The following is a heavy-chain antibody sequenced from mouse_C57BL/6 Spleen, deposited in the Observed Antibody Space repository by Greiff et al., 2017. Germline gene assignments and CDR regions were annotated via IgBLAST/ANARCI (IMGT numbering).Heavy chain of an antibody. CDR3: ARGGSAYYSNYDAMDY. Sequence: QVQLQQPGAELVRPGSSVKLSCKASGYTFTSYWMDWVKQRPGQGLEWIGNIYPSDSETHYNQKFKDKATLTVDKSSSTAYMQLSSLTSEDSAVYYCARGGSAYYSNYDAMDYWGQGTSVTVSS. V-gene: IGHV1-61*01. CDR1: GYTFTSYW. D-gene: IGHD2-5*01. J-gene: IGHJ4*01. CDR2: IYPSDSET.